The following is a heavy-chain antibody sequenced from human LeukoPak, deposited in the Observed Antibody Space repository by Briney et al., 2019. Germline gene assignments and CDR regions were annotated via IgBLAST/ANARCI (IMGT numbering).Heavy chain of an antibody. CDR3: AKFGDFGQLVYYGMDV. CDR2: ISASGSST. CDR1: GFTFSSHA. Sequence: GGSLRLSCAASGFTFSSHAMGWVRQAPGMGLESVSAISASGSSTYYADSVKGRFTISRDNSKNTLYLQMNSLRAEDTAVYYCAKFGDFGQLVYYGMDVWGQGTTVTVSS. V-gene: IGHV3-23*01. D-gene: IGHD3-10*01. J-gene: IGHJ6*02.